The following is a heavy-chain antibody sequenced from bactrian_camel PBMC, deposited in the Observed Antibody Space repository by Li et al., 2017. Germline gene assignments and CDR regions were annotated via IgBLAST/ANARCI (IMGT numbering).Heavy chain of an antibody. Sequence: HVQLVESGGGSVQAGGSLTLSCVISGSTSCMGWFRQAPGKEREGVATISTREGFTEYTSSVQGRFTISRNNAENTVYLQMNDLKAEDTAVYYCAADPIDGVSSIPKWGQWHYRGQGTQVTVS. V-gene: IGHV3-3*01. CDR3: AADPIDGVSSIPKWGQWHY. D-gene: IGHD7*01. CDR2: ISTREGFT. J-gene: IGHJ4*01. CDR1: GSTSC.